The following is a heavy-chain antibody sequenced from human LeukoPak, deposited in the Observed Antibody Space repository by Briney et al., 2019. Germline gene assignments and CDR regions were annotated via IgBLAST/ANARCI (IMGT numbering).Heavy chain of an antibody. CDR2: INWNGVST. D-gene: IGHD3-22*01. CDR1: GFTFDDYG. J-gene: IGHJ4*02. Sequence: PGGSLRLSCAASGFTFDDYGMSWVRQAPGKGLEWVSGINWNGVSTGYADSVKGRFTISRDNAKNSLYLQMNSLRAEDTALYYCARDYDSSGFYYGPYFDYWGQGTLVTVSS. CDR3: ARDYDSSGFYYGPYFDY. V-gene: IGHV3-20*04.